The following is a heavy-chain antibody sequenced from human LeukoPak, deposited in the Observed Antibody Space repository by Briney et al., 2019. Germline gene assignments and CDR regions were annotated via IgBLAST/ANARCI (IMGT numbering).Heavy chain of an antibody. D-gene: IGHD3-10*01. CDR2: IKSKTDAGTT. Sequence: GGSLRLSCVASGFTFSTYTMNWVRQAPGKGLEWVGRIKSKTDAGTTDYAAPVKGRFTISRDDSKNTLYLQMNSLKTEDTALYYCTSGRGAFDIWGQGTMVTVSS. V-gene: IGHV3-15*01. CDR3: TSGRGAFDI. J-gene: IGHJ3*02. CDR1: GFTFSTYT.